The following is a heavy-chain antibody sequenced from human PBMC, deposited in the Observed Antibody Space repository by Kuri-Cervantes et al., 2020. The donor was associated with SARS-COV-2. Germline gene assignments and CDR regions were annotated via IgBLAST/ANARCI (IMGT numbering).Heavy chain of an antibody. CDR2: INSDGSST. D-gene: IGHD3-10*01. Sequence: GESLKISCAASGFTFSSYWMHWVRQAPGKGLVWVSRINSDGSSTSYADSVKGRFTISRDNAKNTLYLQMNSLRAEDTAGYYYARVPSITMVRGANSYGMDVWGQGTTVTVSS. V-gene: IGHV3-74*01. CDR1: GFTFSSYW. CDR3: ARVPSITMVRGANSYGMDV. J-gene: IGHJ6*02.